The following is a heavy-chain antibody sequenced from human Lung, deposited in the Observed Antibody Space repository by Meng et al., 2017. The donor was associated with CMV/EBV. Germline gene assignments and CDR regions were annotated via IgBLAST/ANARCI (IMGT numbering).Heavy chain of an antibody. CDR2: INTGSGST. Sequence: ASVKVSCKASGYTFTGYFMHWVRQGPGQGLEWMGVINTGSGSTNYAQKFQGRVSMTRDTSTSTVYMEVSSLRSEDTAVYFCARDSSGSYYGAVDIWGRGTMVTVSS. V-gene: IGHV1-46*01. CDR1: GYTFTGYF. CDR3: ARDSSGSYYGAVDI. D-gene: IGHD1-26*01. J-gene: IGHJ3*02.